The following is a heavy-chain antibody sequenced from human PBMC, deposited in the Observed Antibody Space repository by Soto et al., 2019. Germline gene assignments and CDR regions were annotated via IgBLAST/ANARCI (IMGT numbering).Heavy chain of an antibody. V-gene: IGHV1-46*01. Sequence: ASVKVSCKASGYTFTSYYMHWVRQAPGQGLEWMGIINPSGGSTSYAQKFQGRVTMTRDTSTSTVYMELSSLRSEDTAVYYCARARVGATTRYYYYGMDVWGQGTTVTVSS. D-gene: IGHD1-26*01. CDR2: INPSGGST. CDR1: GYTFTSYY. CDR3: ARARVGATTRYYYYGMDV. J-gene: IGHJ6*02.